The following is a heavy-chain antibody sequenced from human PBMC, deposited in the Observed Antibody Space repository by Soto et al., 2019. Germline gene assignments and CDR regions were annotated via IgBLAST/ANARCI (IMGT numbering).Heavy chain of an antibody. CDR1: GFTIISNY. CDR2: IYSGGNT. Sequence: GGSLRLSCAASGFTIISNYMSWVRQAPWKGLEWVSVIYSGGNTYYADSVKGRFTISRDNSKNTLYLQMNSLRAEDTAVYYCARSSTSANYFDYWGQGTLVTVS. CDR3: ARSSTSANYFDY. J-gene: IGHJ4*02. D-gene: IGHD2-2*01. V-gene: IGHV3-66*01.